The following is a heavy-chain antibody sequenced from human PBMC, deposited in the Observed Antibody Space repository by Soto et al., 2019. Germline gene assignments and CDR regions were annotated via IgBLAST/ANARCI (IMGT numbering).Heavy chain of an antibody. CDR2: IIPIFGTA. J-gene: IGHJ4*02. V-gene: IGHV1-69*01. D-gene: IGHD3-16*01. CDR1: GGTFSSYA. Sequence: QVQLVQSGAEVKKPGSSVKVSCKASGGTFSSYAISWVRQAPGQGLEWMGGIIPIFGTANYAQKFQCRVTITADEATSTGYMELSSLRSEDTAVYYCALEGTDGPGGTYFDYWGQGTLVTVSS. CDR3: ALEGTDGPGGTYFDY.